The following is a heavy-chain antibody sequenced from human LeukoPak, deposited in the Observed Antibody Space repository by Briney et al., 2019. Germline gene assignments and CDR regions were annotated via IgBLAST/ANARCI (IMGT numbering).Heavy chain of an antibody. J-gene: IGHJ4*02. CDR1: GFTFSSYA. D-gene: IGHD6-13*01. CDR3: AKAVRYSSSWYDY. Sequence: PGRSLRLSCAAAGFTFSSYAMYWVRQAPGKWLEWVAFIRADGSNKYHADSVKGRFTVSRDNSQNTLYLHLNSLRAEDTATYYCAKAVRYSSSWYDYWGQGPLVTVSS. CDR2: IRADGSNK. V-gene: IGHV3-30*02.